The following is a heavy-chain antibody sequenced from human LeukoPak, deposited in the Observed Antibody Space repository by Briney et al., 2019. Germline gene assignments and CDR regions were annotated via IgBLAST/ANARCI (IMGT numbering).Heavy chain of an antibody. D-gene: IGHD3-22*01. Sequence: GGSLRLSCAASGFSFTNYWMHWVRQAPGKGLVWVSHINSDGSATRYADSVKGRFTISRDNAMNTLYLQMNSLRAEDTAVYYCARDSYYYDSSGAFDIWGQGTMVTVSS. CDR2: INSDGSAT. V-gene: IGHV3-74*01. J-gene: IGHJ3*02. CDR1: GFSFTNYW. CDR3: ARDSYYYDSSGAFDI.